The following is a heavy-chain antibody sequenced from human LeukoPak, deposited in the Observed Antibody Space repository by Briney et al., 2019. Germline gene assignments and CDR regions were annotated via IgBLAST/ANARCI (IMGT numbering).Heavy chain of an antibody. CDR1: GFTFSSYG. CDR2: IWYDGSNK. CDR3: AKDGGSKGVFDY. Sequence: GGSLRLSCAASGFTFSSYGMHWVRQAPGKGLEWVAVIWYDGSNKYYADSVKGRFTISRDNSKNTLYLQMNSLRAEDTAVYYCAKDGGSKGVFDYWGQGTLVTVSS. V-gene: IGHV3-30*02. J-gene: IGHJ4*02. D-gene: IGHD2-15*01.